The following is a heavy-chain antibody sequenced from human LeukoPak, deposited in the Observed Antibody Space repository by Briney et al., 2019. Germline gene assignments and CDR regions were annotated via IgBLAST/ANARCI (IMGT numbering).Heavy chain of an antibody. V-gene: IGHV4-38-2*02. Sequence: SETLSLTCTVSGYSISYGYFWAWIRQPPGKGLEWIGSVYHSGSTHYTPSFKSRVTISLDTSKNHFSLKLTSVTAADTAVYFCASLTRDGYHFEWWGRGTLVTVSS. CDR2: VYHSGST. CDR1: GYSISYGYF. CDR3: ASLTRDGYHFEW. D-gene: IGHD6-13*01. J-gene: IGHJ4*02.